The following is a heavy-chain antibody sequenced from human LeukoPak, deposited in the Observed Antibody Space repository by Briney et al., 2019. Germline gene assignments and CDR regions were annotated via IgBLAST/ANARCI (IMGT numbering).Heavy chain of an antibody. CDR2: ISSSGSTI. CDR3: ARRNIAWYFDY. Sequence: QPGGSLRLSCAASGFTFSSYEMNWVRQAPGKGLEWVSYISSSGSTIYYADSVKGRFTISRDNAKNSLYLQMNSLGDEDTAVYYCARRNIAWYFDYWGQGTLVTVSS. V-gene: IGHV3-48*03. J-gene: IGHJ4*02. D-gene: IGHD2/OR15-2a*01. CDR1: GFTFSSYE.